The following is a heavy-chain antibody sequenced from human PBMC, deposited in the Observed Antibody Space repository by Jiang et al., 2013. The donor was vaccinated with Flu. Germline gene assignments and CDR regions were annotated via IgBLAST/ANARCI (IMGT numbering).Heavy chain of an antibody. CDR2: IYYSGST. D-gene: IGHD1-14*01. V-gene: IGHV4-30-4*01. Sequence: GLVKPSQTLSLTCTVSYASFSSGDYYWSWVRQPPGKGLEWIGNIYYSGSTYYSPPLKSRATISIDTSKKQFSLELSSVTAADTAIYYCARDRYGLFDYWGQGMLVTVSS. CDR1: YASFSSGDYY. J-gene: IGHJ4*02. CDR3: ARDRYGLFDY.